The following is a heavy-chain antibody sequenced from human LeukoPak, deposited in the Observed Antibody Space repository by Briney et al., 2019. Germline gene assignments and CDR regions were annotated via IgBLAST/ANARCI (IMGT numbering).Heavy chain of an antibody. V-gene: IGHV4-34*01. D-gene: IGHD6-13*01. Sequence: SETLSLTCAVYGGSFSGYYWSWIRQPAGKGLEWIGEINHSGSTNYNPSLKSRVSISVDSSKNQFSLKVSSVTAADTAVYYCARGSDTAAGIYWGQGTLVTVSS. CDR3: ARGSDTAAGIY. J-gene: IGHJ4*02. CDR1: GGSFSGYY. CDR2: INHSGST.